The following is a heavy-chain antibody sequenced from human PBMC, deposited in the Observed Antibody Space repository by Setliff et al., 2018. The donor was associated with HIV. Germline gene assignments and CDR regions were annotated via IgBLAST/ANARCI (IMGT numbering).Heavy chain of an antibody. D-gene: IGHD3-3*01. Sequence: ASVKVSCKASGYTFTSYYMHWVRQAPGQGLEWMGIINPSGGSTRYAQKFQGRVTMTRDTSTSTVYMELSSLRSEDTAVYYCARDGYYNSWSGYGYYYYYVDVWGKGTTVTVSS. CDR1: GYTFTSYY. J-gene: IGHJ6*03. V-gene: IGHV1-46*01. CDR3: ARDGYYNSWSGYGYYYYYVDV. CDR2: INPSGGST.